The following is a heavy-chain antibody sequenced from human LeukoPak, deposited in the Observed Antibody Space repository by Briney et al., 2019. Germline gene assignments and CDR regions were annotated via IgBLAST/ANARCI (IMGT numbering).Heavy chain of an antibody. CDR3: ARVVVVPAASYYYYYGMDV. D-gene: IGHD2-2*01. Sequence: PGGSLRLSCAASGFTFSGYSMNWVRQAPGKGPEWVSSISSSSSYIYYADSVKGRFTISRDNAKNSLYLQMNSLRAEDTAVYYCARVVVVPAASYYYYYGMDVWGQGTTVTVSS. V-gene: IGHV3-21*01. J-gene: IGHJ6*02. CDR2: ISSSSSYI. CDR1: GFTFSGYS.